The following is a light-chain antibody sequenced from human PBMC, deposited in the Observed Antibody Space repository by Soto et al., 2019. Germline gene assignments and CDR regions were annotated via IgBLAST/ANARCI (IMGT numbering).Light chain of an antibody. V-gene: IGKV4-1*01. CDR2: WAS. Sequence: DIVMTQSPDSLAVSLGEMTTINCNSSQIVLFSSNNNNYLAWYQQKPGQSPKLLIYWASTRESGVPDRFSGSGAGTHFPLTSSSVKAEDVAVYYCHQSCSRPLTFGGGTKVQI. CDR1: QIVLFSSNNNNY. J-gene: IGKJ4*01. CDR3: HQSCSRPLT.